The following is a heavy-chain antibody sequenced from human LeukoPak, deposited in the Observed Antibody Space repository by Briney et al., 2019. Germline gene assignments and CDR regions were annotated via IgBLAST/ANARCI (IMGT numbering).Heavy chain of an antibody. CDR3: ARKGGYYDY. V-gene: IGHV1-2*02. Sequence: WASVTVSCKASGGTFSSYAISWVRQAPGQGLEWVGWINPNSGATTYAQRFQGGVTMTRDTSISTAHMEMSRLSSDDTAVYYCARKGGYYDYWGQGTLVTVSS. D-gene: IGHD3-16*01. CDR2: INPNSGAT. J-gene: IGHJ4*02. CDR1: GGTFSSYA.